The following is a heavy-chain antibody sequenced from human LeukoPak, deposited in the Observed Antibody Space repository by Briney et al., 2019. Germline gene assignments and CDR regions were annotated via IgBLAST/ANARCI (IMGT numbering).Heavy chain of an antibody. J-gene: IGHJ3*02. CDR2: ISGSGGST. Sequence: GGSPRLSCAASGFTFSSYAMSWVRQAPGKGLEWVSAISGSGGSTYYADSVKGRFTISRDNSKNTLYLQMNSLRAEDTAVYYCAKDQQVLSPEDDAFDIWGQGTMVTVSS. V-gene: IGHV3-23*01. D-gene: IGHD1-1*01. CDR3: AKDQQVLSPEDDAFDI. CDR1: GFTFSSYA.